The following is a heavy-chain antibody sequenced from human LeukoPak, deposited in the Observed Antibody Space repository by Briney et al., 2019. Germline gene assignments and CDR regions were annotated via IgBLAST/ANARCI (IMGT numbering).Heavy chain of an antibody. V-gene: IGHV5-51*01. CDR3: ARLSTRLLDH. J-gene: IGHJ4*02. D-gene: IGHD3-3*01. CDR1: AVTFNNYW. CDR2: IYPGDSET. Sequence: GESLKISCKGSAVTFNNYWIGWVRQLPGKGRDWMGIIYPGDSETRYSPSFQGQVTMSVDKSINTAYLHWGSLEASDTAIYFCARLSTRLLDHWGQGTRVTVSS.